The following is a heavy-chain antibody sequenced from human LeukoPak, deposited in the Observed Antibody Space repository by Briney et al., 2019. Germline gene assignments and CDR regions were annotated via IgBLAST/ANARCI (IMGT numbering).Heavy chain of an antibody. V-gene: IGHV3-30*02. CDR3: AKDKLLHYYYYMDV. CDR1: GFTFSSYG. CDR2: IRYDRSNK. Sequence: GGSLRLSCAASGFTFSSYGMHWVRQAPGKGLEWVAFIRYDRSNKYYADSVKGRFTISRDNSKNTLYLQMNSLRAEDTAVYYCAKDKLLHYYYYMDVWGKGTTVTISS. J-gene: IGHJ6*03. D-gene: IGHD2/OR15-2a*01.